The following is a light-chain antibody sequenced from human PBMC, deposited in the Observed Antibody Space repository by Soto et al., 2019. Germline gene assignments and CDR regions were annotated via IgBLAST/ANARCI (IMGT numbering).Light chain of an antibody. CDR3: TSYTARRLYV. Sequence: QSSLTQPASVSGSPGQSITISCTGTSSDVGGYDYVSWYQQHPGKAPKLLIYDVSNRPSGVSTRFSGSKSGNTASLTISGLQAEDEGDYYCTSYTARRLYVFGSG. V-gene: IGLV2-14*03. J-gene: IGLJ1*01. CDR2: DVS. CDR1: SSDVGGYDY.